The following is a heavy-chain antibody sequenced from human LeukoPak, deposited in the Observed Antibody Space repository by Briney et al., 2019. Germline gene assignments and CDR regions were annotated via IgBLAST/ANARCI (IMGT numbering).Heavy chain of an antibody. D-gene: IGHD3-22*01. CDR1: GDSINKYF. CDR3: ARLTPYYYDSAEGWFDP. Sequence: SETLSLTCTVSGDSINKYFWSWLRQSPGKGLEWIGYISHSGNTNYNPSLKSRVTISVDTSKNQFSLKLSSVTAADTAVYYCARLTPYYYDSAEGWFDPWGQGTLVTVSS. CDR2: ISHSGNT. J-gene: IGHJ5*02. V-gene: IGHV4-59*08.